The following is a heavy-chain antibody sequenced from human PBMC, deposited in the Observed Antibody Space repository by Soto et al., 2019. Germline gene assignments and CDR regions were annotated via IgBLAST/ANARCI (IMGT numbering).Heavy chain of an antibody. Sequence: QVQLQESGPGLVRPSETLSLTCTVSSDSISSYYWIWIRQSPGKGLEWIGYTDYSGNTNYNPSLKSRVTISGDTSKNQFSLRLSSVTAADTAVYYCARAVGDPLYYLDYWGQGTQVTVSS. J-gene: IGHJ4*02. CDR1: SDSISSYY. CDR2: TDYSGNT. CDR3: ARAVGDPLYYLDY. V-gene: IGHV4-59*08. D-gene: IGHD6-19*01.